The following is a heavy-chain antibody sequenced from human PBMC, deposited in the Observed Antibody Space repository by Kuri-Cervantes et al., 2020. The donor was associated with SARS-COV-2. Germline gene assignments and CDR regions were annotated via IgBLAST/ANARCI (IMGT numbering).Heavy chain of an antibody. Sequence: GGSLRLSCAASGFTFSDYYMSWIRQAPGKGLEWVSYISSSGSTIYYADSVKGRFTISRDNAKNSLYLQMNSLRAEDTAVYYCARGYGSGSYYIYYYGMDVWGQGTTVTVSS. J-gene: IGHJ6*02. V-gene: IGHV3-11*01. CDR2: ISSSGSTI. D-gene: IGHD3-10*01. CDR3: ARGYGSGSYYIYYYGMDV. CDR1: GFTFSDYY.